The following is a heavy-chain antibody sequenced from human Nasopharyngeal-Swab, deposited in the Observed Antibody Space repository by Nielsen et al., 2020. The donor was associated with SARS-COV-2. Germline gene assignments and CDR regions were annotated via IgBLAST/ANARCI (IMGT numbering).Heavy chain of an antibody. V-gene: IGHV5-51*01. D-gene: IGHD5-24*01. Sequence: GESLKISCIGFGYSFANYWIGWVRQMPGKGLEWMGSIYPGNSDTRYSPAFHGRVTISADKSINTAYLQWTSLRASDTAVYYCARRAARDGYNYEVDPWGQVTLVTVSS. CDR3: ARRAARDGYNYEVDP. CDR1: GYSFANYW. CDR2: IYPGNSDT. J-gene: IGHJ5*02.